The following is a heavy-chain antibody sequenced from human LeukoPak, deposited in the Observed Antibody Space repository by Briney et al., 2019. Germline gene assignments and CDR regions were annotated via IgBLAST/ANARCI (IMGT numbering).Heavy chain of an antibody. CDR1: GGSIKSYF. Sequence: PSETLSLTCTVSGGSIKSYFWSWIRQSPGKGLEWIGYNSYRGSTNYNPSLKSRVIISIDTSKNQFSLKLSSVTAADTAVYYCARHLYGDYVSDSWGQGNLVTVSS. CDR2: NSYRGST. J-gene: IGHJ4*02. CDR3: ARHLYGDYVSDS. D-gene: IGHD4-17*01. V-gene: IGHV4-59*08.